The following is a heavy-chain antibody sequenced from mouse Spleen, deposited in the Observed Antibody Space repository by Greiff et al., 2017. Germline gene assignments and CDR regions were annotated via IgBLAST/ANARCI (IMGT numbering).Heavy chain of an antibody. J-gene: IGHJ3*01. CDR3: ARQTAQATAWFAY. CDR2: ISSGGSYT. Sequence: EVKLMESGGDLVKPGGSLKLSCAASGFTFSSYGMSWVRQTPDKRLEWVATISSGGSYTYYPDSVKGRFTISRDNAKNTLYLQMSSLKSEDTAMYYCARQTAQATAWFAYWGQGTLVTVSA. CDR1: GFTFSSYG. D-gene: IGHD3-2*02. V-gene: IGHV5-6*01.